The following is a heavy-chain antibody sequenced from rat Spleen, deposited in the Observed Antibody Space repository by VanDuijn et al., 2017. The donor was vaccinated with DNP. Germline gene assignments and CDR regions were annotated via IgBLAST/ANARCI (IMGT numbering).Heavy chain of an antibody. CDR2: IWSNGDT. Sequence: QVQLKESGPGLVQPSQTLSLTCTVSGFSLPLYHMHWVRQPPGKGLEWLGVIWSNGDTSYDSVFKSRLSISRDTSKSQVFLKMNGRQTEDTAPYYCTRGAAVDYWGQGVMVTVSS. J-gene: IGHJ2*01. V-gene: IGHV2-32*01. CDR1: GFSLPLYH. D-gene: IGHD1-2*01. CDR3: TRGAAVDY.